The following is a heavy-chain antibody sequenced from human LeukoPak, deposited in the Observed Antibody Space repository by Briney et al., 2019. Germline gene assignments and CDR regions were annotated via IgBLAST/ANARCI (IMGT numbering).Heavy chain of an antibody. CDR1: GDSVSSKSAT. CDR3: ARGRISVVVAAAYFDP. D-gene: IGHD2-15*01. V-gene: IGHV6-1*01. J-gene: IGHJ5*02. Sequence: SQTLSLTCAISGDSVSSKSATWNWIRQSPSRGLEWLGRTYYTSKWYNDYAVSVKSRITINPDTSKNQFSLQLNSVTPEDTAVYYCARGRISVVVAAAYFDPWGQGTLVTVSS. CDR2: TYYTSKWYN.